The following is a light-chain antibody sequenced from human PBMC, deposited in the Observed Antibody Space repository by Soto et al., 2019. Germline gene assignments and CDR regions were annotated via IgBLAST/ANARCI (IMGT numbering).Light chain of an antibody. V-gene: IGKV1-39*01. CDR2: AAS. Sequence: DIQMTQSPSSLSASVGDRVTITCRASQSISSYLNWYQPKPGKAPKLLIYAASSLQRGVPSTLSGGGSGTDFTITIRSLQPEDFATYYCQQSYSSITFGQGTRLEIK. CDR1: QSISSY. J-gene: IGKJ5*01. CDR3: QQSYSSIT.